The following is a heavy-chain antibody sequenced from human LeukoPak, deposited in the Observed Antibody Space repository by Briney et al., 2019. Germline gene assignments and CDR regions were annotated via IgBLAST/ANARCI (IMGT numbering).Heavy chain of an antibody. V-gene: IGHV4-59*01. CDR1: GGSISSYY. CDR3: ARSYGDNLNFDY. CDR2: IYYTGST. J-gene: IGHJ4*02. Sequence: SETLSLTCTVSGGSISSYYWSWIRQPPGRGLEWIGYIYYTGSTNYNPSLKSRVTISVDTSKNQFSLKLSSVTAADTAVYYCARSYGDNLNFDYWGQGSLVTVSS. D-gene: IGHD4-17*01.